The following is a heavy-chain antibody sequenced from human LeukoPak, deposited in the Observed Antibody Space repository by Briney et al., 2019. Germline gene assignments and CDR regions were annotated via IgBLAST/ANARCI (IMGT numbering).Heavy chain of an antibody. Sequence: GGSLRLSCAASGFTFTDYYMSWIRQAPGKGLEWLSYISSSGSTIYYADSVKGRFTISRDNAKNTLYLQMNSLRAEDTAVYYCTRDSYKRPAYWGQGTLVTVSS. CDR2: ISSSGSTI. V-gene: IGHV3-11*04. CDR3: TRDSYKRPAY. D-gene: IGHD3-10*01. J-gene: IGHJ4*02. CDR1: GFTFTDYY.